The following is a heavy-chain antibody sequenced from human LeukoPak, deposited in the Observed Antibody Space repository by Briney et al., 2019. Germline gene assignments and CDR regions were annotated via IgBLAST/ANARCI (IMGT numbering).Heavy chain of an antibody. Sequence: PSQTLSLTCTVSGGSISSGDYYWRWFRQPPGKGLEWIVYIYYSGSTYYNPSLKSRLTISVDTSKNQFSLKLSSVTAADTAVYYCAGYCGGDCPDYYYYGMDVWGQGTTVTVSS. CDR2: IYYSGST. CDR1: GGSISSGDYY. D-gene: IGHD2-21*02. V-gene: IGHV4-30-4*01. J-gene: IGHJ6*02. CDR3: AGYCGGDCPDYYYYGMDV.